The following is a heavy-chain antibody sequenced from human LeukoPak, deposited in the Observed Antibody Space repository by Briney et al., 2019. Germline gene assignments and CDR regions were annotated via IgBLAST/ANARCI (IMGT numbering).Heavy chain of an antibody. CDR3: ARDADTAMVTGRFDK. Sequence: PGRSLRLSCAASGFTFSSYGMHWVRQAPGKGLEWVAVISYDGSNKYYADSVKGRFTISRDNAKKSLYLQMNSLRAEDTAVYYCARDADTAMVTGRFDKWGQGTLVTVSS. J-gene: IGHJ4*02. CDR2: ISYDGSNK. V-gene: IGHV3-30*03. D-gene: IGHD5-18*01. CDR1: GFTFSSYG.